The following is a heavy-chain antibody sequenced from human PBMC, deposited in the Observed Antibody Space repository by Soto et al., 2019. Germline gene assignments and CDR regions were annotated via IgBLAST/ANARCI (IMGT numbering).Heavy chain of an antibody. CDR2: MNAKSGDT. J-gene: IGHJ6*02. CDR3: ARGNTFNYAGFDV. Sequence: QAHLEQSGAELKRPGASVKVSCKASGYTFSDFDINWLRQASGQGPEWMGWMNAKSGDTFFPQRLQGKFNMTWDTSLSTAYMEVGSLTSDDTAIYYCARGNTFNYAGFDVWGQGTTVAVSS. D-gene: IGHD3-16*01. V-gene: IGHV1-8*01. CDR1: GYTFSDFD.